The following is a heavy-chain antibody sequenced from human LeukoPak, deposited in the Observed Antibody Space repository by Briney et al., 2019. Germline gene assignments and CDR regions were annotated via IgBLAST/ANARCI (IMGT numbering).Heavy chain of an antibody. CDR1: GGSFSGYY. Sequence: SETLSLTCAVYGGSFSGYYWSWVRQPPGKGLEWIGEINHSGSTNYNPSLKSRVTISVDTSKNQFSLKLSSVTAADTAVYYCASYSNYYDSSGYYSPDYWGQGTLVTVSS. V-gene: IGHV4-34*01. D-gene: IGHD3-22*01. CDR2: INHSGST. J-gene: IGHJ4*02. CDR3: ASYSNYYDSSGYYSPDY.